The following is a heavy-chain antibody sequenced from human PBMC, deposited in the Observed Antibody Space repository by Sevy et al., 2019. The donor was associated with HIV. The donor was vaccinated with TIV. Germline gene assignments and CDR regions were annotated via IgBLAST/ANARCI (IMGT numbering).Heavy chain of an antibody. Sequence: ASVKVSCKASGYTFTNYYIHWVRQAPGQGLEWMGIINPSGGSTTYAQKFQGRVTMTRDTSTSTVYTQLSSLRSEDTAVYYCAGDRYSGYGFDYWGQGTLVTVSS. CDR1: GYTFTNYY. J-gene: IGHJ4*02. D-gene: IGHD5-12*01. CDR2: INPSGGST. CDR3: AGDRYSGYGFDY. V-gene: IGHV1-46*03.